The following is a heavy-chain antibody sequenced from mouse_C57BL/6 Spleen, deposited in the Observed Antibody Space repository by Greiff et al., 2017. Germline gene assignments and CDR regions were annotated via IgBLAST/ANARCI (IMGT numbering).Heavy chain of an antibody. Sequence: EVKLQESGPGMVKPSQSLSLTCTVTGYSITSGYDWHWIRHFPGNKLEWMGYISYSGSTNYNPSLKSRISITHDTSKNHFFLQLNSVTTEDTATYYCARGDYDVYFDYWGQGTTLTVSS. CDR1: GYSITSGYD. CDR2: ISYSGST. D-gene: IGHD2-4*01. V-gene: IGHV3-1*01. J-gene: IGHJ2*01. CDR3: ARGDYDVYFDY.